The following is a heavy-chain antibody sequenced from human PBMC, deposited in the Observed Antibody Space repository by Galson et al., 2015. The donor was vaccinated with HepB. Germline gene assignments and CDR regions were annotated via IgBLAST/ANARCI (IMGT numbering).Heavy chain of an antibody. CDR3: ARDSRYNNYIGIGFDP. D-gene: IGHD3-10*01. J-gene: IGHJ5*02. Sequence: SVKVSCKAPGGTFSSYGISWVRQAPGQGLEWMGGIIPVLGAANYAQKFQGRVTITADESTSTVSMELSSLRSEDTAVYYCARDSRYNNYIGIGFDPWGQGTLVTVSS. CDR1: GGTFSSYG. CDR2: IIPVLGAA. V-gene: IGHV1-69*13.